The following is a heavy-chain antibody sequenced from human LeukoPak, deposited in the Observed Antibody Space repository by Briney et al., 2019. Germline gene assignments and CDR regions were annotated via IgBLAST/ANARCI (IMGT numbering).Heavy chain of an antibody. V-gene: IGHV4-34*01. CDR3: TRMTTGHDY. Sequence: SETLSLTCAVSGVSFDDYYWSWVRQTPGKGLEWIGEINHSGYTNDNPSLKSRVTLSIDTSRKQVSLNLRSVTVADAGIYYCTRMTTGHDYWGQGTLVTVSS. D-gene: IGHD4-17*01. CDR1: GVSFDDYY. J-gene: IGHJ4*02. CDR2: INHSGYT.